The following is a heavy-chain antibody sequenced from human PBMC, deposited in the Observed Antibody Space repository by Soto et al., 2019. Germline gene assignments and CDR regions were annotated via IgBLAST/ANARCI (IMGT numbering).Heavy chain of an antibody. D-gene: IGHD3-9*01. J-gene: IGHJ3*02. V-gene: IGHV3-21*01. Sequence: GGSLRLSCAASGFTFSSYSMNWVRQAPGKGLEWVSSISSSSSYIYYADSVKGRFTISRDNAKNSLYLQMNSLRAEDTAVYYCARDLNILTGYYTRPDAFDIWGQGTMVTVSS. CDR2: ISSSSSYI. CDR3: ARDLNILTGYYTRPDAFDI. CDR1: GFTFSSYS.